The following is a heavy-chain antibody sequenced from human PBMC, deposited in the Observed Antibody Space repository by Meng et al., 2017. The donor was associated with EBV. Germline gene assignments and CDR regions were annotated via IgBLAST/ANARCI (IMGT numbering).Heavy chain of an antibody. J-gene: IGHJ4*02. CDR2: IIPAGGNT. Sequence: QVQLVQAGAELKKPGASVKFSCKASGYTFTSYYLHWVRQAPGQGLEWMGIIIPAGGNTNYAQKFRGRFTMTRDTSTSTVYMDLSILTSEDTAVYYCVRELVGGTFDYWGQGTLVTVSS. CDR3: VRELVGGTFDY. D-gene: IGHD1/OR15-1a*01. CDR1: GYTFTSYY. V-gene: IGHV1-46*01.